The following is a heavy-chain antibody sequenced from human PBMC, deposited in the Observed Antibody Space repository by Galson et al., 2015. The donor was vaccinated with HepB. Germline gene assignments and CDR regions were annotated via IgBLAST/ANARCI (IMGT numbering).Heavy chain of an antibody. CDR1: GFTFTTYA. CDR2: ISGRDSRGGST. CDR3: AKDVPRGYCTSTRCYTTNVFDY. D-gene: IGHD2-2*02. Sequence: SLRLSCAASGFTFTTYAMNWVRQAPGKGLEWVSGISGRDSRGGSTYYADSVKGRFTISRDNSRNTLYLQMNSLRVEDTAIYYCAKDVPRGYCTSTRCYTTNVFDYWGQGTLVTVSS. V-gene: IGHV3-23*01. J-gene: IGHJ4*02.